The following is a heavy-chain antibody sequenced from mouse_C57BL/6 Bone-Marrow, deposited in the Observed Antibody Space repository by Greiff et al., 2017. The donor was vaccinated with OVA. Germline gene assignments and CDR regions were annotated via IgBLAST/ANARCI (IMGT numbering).Heavy chain of an antibody. CDR3: TRWSYSNYAWFAY. V-gene: IGHV1-5*01. Sequence: VQLQQSGTVLARPGASVKMSCKTSGYTFTSYWMHWVKQRPGQGLEWIGAIYPGNSDTSYNQKFKGKAKLTAVTSASTAYMELSSLTNEDSAVYYCTRWSYSNYAWFAYWGQGTLVTVSA. CDR1: GYTFTSYW. J-gene: IGHJ3*01. CDR2: IYPGNSDT. D-gene: IGHD2-5*01.